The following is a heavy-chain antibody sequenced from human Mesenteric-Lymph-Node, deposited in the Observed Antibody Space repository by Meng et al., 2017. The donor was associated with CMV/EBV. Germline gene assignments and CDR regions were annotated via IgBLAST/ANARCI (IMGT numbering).Heavy chain of an antibody. J-gene: IGHJ3*02. CDR2: INQDGTKM. V-gene: IGHV3-7*01. CDR1: GFTFTTYW. Sequence: GGSLRLSCAASGFTFTTYWMQWVRQAPGTGLEWVANINQDGTKMNYVASVKGRFTISRDNAKNSLYLEMNSLRAEDTALYYCAKVRFLAPAAFDIWGQGTMVTVSS. D-gene: IGHD3-3*01. CDR3: AKVRFLAPAAFDI.